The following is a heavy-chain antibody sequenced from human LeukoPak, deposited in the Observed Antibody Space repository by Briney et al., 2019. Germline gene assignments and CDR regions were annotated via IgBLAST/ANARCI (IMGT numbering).Heavy chain of an antibody. J-gene: IGHJ3*01. Sequence: GGSLRLSCAASGFTVSSHYMNWVRQAPGKGLQWVSVLYSDGTTYYADSVKGRFTISRDNSRSTLYLQMNSLRAEDTAVYFCARVAYYRVTTDQITDAFDVWGRGTAVTVSS. D-gene: IGHD4-17*01. CDR3: ARVAYYRVTTDQITDAFDV. CDR2: LYSDGTT. V-gene: IGHV3-66*01. CDR1: GFTVSSHY.